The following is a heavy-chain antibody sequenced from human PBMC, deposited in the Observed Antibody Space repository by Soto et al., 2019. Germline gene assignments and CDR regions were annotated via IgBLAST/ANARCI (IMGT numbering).Heavy chain of an antibody. CDR1: GFTFSSYA. CDR3: AKALKDIVVVPAAIADYYYYYYMDV. J-gene: IGHJ6*03. Sequence: VGSLRLSCAASGFTFSSYAMSWVRQAPGKGLEWVSAISGSGGSTYYADSVKGRFTISRDNSKNTLYLQMNSLRAEDTAVYYCAKALKDIVVVPAAIADYYYYYYMDVWGKGTTVTVSS. CDR2: ISGSGGST. D-gene: IGHD2-2*02. V-gene: IGHV3-23*01.